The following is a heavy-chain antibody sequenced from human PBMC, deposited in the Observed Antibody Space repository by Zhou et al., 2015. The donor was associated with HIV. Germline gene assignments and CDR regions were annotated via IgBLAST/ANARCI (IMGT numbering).Heavy chain of an antibody. CDR2: IIPIFGTT. Sequence: QEQLVQSGAEVKKSGSSVKVSCKASGGTFSSYAISWVRQAPGQGLEWMGGIIPIFGTTNYAQKFQGRVTITADESTSTAYMELSSLRSEDTAVYYCARSLGYGDPDHYGMDVWGQGTTVTVSS. D-gene: IGHD4-17*01. J-gene: IGHJ6*02. CDR3: ARSLGYGDPDHYGMDV. CDR1: GGTFSSYA. V-gene: IGHV1-69*01.